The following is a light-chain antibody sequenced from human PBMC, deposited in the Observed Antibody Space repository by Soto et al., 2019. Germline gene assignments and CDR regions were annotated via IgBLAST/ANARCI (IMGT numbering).Light chain of an antibody. CDR3: QQYNNWPRT. Sequence: EIVMTQSPATLSLSPGERATLSCRASQSVNSNLAWYQQKAGQAPRLLIFGTSTRATGFPARFSGGGSGTDFTLTISSLQFEDFAVYYCQQYNNWPRTVGQGTKVDSK. CDR1: QSVNSN. V-gene: IGKV3-15*01. J-gene: IGKJ1*01. CDR2: GTS.